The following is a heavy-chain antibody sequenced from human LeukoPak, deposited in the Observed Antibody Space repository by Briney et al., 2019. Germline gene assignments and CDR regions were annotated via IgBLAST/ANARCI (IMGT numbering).Heavy chain of an antibody. Sequence: GGSLRLSCAASGFTFSSYSMNWVRQAPGKGLEWVSSISSSSSYIYYADSVKGRFTISRDNAKNSLFLQMNSLRADDTAMYYCARGTRGDLDYWGQGTLVTVSS. D-gene: IGHD3-10*01. V-gene: IGHV3-21*01. CDR2: ISSSSSYI. CDR1: GFTFSSYS. CDR3: ARGTRGDLDY. J-gene: IGHJ4*02.